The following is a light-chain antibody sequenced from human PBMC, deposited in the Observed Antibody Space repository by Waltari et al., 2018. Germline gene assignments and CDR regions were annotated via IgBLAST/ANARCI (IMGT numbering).Light chain of an antibody. J-gene: IGLJ3*02. CDR2: AGS. V-gene: IGLV2-23*01. CDR3: CSYAVRNSLGM. Sequence: YQHHPGKAPRLIILAGSNRPSGVSNRFSGSKSGSTASLTISGLQAEDEADYYCCSYAVRNSLGMFGGGTKVIVL.